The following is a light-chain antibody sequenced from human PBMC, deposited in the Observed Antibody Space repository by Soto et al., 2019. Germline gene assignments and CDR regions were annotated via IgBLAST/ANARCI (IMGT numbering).Light chain of an antibody. CDR2: WAS. V-gene: IGKV4-1*01. Sequence: DIVMTQSPDSLAVSLGERATINCKSSQSVLYSSNNKNDLAWYQQKPGQPPKLLIYWASTRESGVPDRFSGSGSGTDFTITIRSLQAEDVAVYYCQQYYSTPPVTFGPGTKVDIK. CDR3: QQYYSTPPVT. CDR1: QSVLYSSNNKND. J-gene: IGKJ3*01.